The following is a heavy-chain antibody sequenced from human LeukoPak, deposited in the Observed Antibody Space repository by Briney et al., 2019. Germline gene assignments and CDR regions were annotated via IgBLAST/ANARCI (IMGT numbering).Heavy chain of an antibody. Sequence: PSETLSLTCTVSGGSISSYYWSWIRQPPGKGLEWIRYIYYSGSTNYNPSLKSRVTISVDTSKNQFSLKLSSVTAADTAVYYCARVASSSRYVRWFDPWGQGTLVTVSS. CDR2: IYYSGST. J-gene: IGHJ5*02. V-gene: IGHV4-59*01. CDR3: ARVASSSRYVRWFDP. CDR1: GGSISSYY. D-gene: IGHD6-13*01.